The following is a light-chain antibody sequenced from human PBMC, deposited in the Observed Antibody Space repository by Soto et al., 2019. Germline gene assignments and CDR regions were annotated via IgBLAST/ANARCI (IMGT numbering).Light chain of an antibody. CDR1: TSDVSIYNY. CDR2: GVS. Sequence: QSVLTQPASVSGSPGQSITISCTGTTSDVSIYNYVSWYQQHPGKAPKLMIYGVSNRPPGVSNRFSGAKSGHTASLTISGLQVEDEADYYCCSYTSSTNYVFGPGTKVTVL. J-gene: IGLJ1*01. CDR3: CSYTSSTNYV. V-gene: IGLV2-14*01.